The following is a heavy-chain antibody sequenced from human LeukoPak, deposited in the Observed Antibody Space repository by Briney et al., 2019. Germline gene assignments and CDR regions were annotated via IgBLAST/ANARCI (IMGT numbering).Heavy chain of an antibody. V-gene: IGHV3-7*01. Sequence: PGGSLRLSCAASGFTFRSYWMAWVRQAPGKGLEWVANIKEDESAKHQADSVKGRFTISRDNAQNSVYLQMSSLRGEDTAVYYGGRDVGGSFDYWGQETLVTVAS. CDR1: GFTFRSYW. J-gene: IGHJ4*02. CDR3: GRDVGGSFDY. D-gene: IGHD1-26*01. CDR2: IKEDESAK.